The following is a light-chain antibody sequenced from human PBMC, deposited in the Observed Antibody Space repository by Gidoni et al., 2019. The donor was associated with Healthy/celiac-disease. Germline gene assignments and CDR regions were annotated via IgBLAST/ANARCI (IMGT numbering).Light chain of an antibody. V-gene: IGKV3-20*01. CDR3: QQYGSSPL. CDR1: QSVSSSY. CDR2: GAS. Sequence: IVLTQSPATLSLSPGERATLSCRPSQSVSSSYLAWYQQKPGQAPRLLIYGASSRATGIPDRFSGSGSGTDFTLTISRLEPEDFAVYYCQQYGSSPLFGQGTKVEIK. J-gene: IGKJ1*01.